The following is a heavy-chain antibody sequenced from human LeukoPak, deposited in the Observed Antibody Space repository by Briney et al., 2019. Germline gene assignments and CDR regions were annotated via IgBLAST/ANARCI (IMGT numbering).Heavy chain of an antibody. CDR2: IYYSGST. CDR1: GGSISSGGYY. CDR3: ARDRGRDYDYGDYLPLGYFDY. J-gene: IGHJ4*02. V-gene: IGHV4-31*03. Sequence: SQTLSLTCTVSGGSISSGGYYWSWLRQHPGKGLERIGYIYYSGSTYYNPSLKSRVTISVDTSKNQFSLKLSSVTAADTAVYYCARDRGRDYDYGDYLPLGYFDYWGQGTLVTVSS. D-gene: IGHD4-17*01.